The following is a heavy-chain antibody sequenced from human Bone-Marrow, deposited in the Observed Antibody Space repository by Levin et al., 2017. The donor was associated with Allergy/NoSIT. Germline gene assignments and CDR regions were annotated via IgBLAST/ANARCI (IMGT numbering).Heavy chain of an antibody. V-gene: IGHV3-23*01. Sequence: LSLTCAASGFPFRSYAMSWVRQAPGKGLEWVSAISASGGSTKYADSVKGRFTISRDNSKNTLYLQMNSLRAEDTAVYYCAKAPNWYSHFDYWGQGTLVTVSS. D-gene: IGHD1/OR15-1a*01. CDR2: ISASGGST. CDR1: GFPFRSYA. CDR3: AKAPNWYSHFDY. J-gene: IGHJ4*02.